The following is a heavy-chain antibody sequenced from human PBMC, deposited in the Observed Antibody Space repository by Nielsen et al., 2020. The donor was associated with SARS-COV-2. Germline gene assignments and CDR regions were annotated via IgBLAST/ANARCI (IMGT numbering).Heavy chain of an antibody. CDR2: ISGSGGST. CDR1: GFTFSSYA. Sequence: GESLKISCAASGFTFSSYAMSWVRQAQGKGLEWVSAISGSGGSTYYADSVKGRFTISRDNSKNTLYLQMNSLRAEDTAVYYCAKVVHYYDSSGYHIDYWGQGTLVTVSS. D-gene: IGHD3-22*01. V-gene: IGHV3-23*01. J-gene: IGHJ4*02. CDR3: AKVVHYYDSSGYHIDY.